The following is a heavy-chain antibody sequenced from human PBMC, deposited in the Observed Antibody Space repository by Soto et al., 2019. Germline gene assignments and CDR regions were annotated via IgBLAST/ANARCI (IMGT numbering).Heavy chain of an antibody. Sequence: VHLVQSGAEVKKPGASVKVSCRASGYTFTSDAMHWVRQAPGQGLEWLGWINVGTGYTTFSQKFQGRVSITRVTYASTEYMELSSLRSEDTAIYYCARAGAWGSNYDDAAFDAWGQGTKVTVSS. CDR2: INVGTGYT. J-gene: IGHJ3*01. V-gene: IGHV1-3*01. CDR3: ARAGAWGSNYDDAAFDA. D-gene: IGHD3-22*01. CDR1: GYTFTSDA.